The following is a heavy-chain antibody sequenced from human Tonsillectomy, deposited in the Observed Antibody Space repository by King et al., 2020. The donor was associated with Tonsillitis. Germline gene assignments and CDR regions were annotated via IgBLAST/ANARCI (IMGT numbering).Heavy chain of an antibody. V-gene: IGHV5-10-1*03. CDR2: IDPSDSYT. CDR1: GYSFNSYW. CDR3: ARVLGYCSGGFCWEDY. J-gene: IGHJ4*02. D-gene: IGHD2-15*01. Sequence: QLVQSGAEVKKPGASLRISCKGCGYSFNSYWISWVRQMPGKGLEWMGRIDPSDSYTNYSPSFQGHVTISADKSISTAYLQWSSLKASDTAMYYCARVLGYCSGGFCWEDYWGQGTLVTVSS.